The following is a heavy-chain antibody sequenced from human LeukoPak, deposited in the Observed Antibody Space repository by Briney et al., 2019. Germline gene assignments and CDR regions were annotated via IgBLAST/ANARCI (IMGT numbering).Heavy chain of an antibody. Sequence: SETLSLTCTVSGGSISSSSYYWGWIRQPPGKGLEWIVTIYYSGSTYYNPSLKSRVTISVDTSNDQFSLKLSSVTPADTAVYYCARAPPSIAAAGTLWYFDLWGRGTLVTVSS. CDR3: ARAPPSIAAAGTLWYFDL. CDR1: GGSISSSSYY. J-gene: IGHJ2*01. D-gene: IGHD6-13*01. V-gene: IGHV4-39*07. CDR2: IYYSGST.